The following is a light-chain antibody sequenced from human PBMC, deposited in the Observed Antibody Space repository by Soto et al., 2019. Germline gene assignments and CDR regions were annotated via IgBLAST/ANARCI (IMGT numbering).Light chain of an antibody. CDR3: MQSTQLPPT. CDR1: QSLLHITGETF. J-gene: IGKJ5*01. V-gene: IGKV2D-29*02. CDR2: EVS. Sequence: DVVMTQTPLSLSVTPGQPASISCKSSQSLLHITGETFLFWYLQKPGQSPQLLIYEVSTRVSGVPDRFSGSGSGTEFKLEISRVETNDVGIYYCMQSTQLPPTFGQGTRLGIE.